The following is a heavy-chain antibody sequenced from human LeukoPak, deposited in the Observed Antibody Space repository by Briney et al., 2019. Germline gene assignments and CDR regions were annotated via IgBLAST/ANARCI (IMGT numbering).Heavy chain of an antibody. D-gene: IGHD6-19*01. Sequence: ASVKVSSTASGYTFIVYYMYWVRQAPGQGLEWMGWINPNSGGTNYAQKFQGRVTMTRDTSISTAYMELSRLRSDDTAVYYCAIWGYSSSFDYWGQGTLVTVSS. V-gene: IGHV1-2*02. CDR2: INPNSGGT. J-gene: IGHJ4*02. CDR3: AIWGYSSSFDY. CDR1: GYTFIVYY.